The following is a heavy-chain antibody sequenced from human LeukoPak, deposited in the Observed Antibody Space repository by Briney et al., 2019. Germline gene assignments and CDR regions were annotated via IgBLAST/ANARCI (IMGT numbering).Heavy chain of an antibody. J-gene: IGHJ3*02. Sequence: PSETLSLTCTVSGGSISSSSYYWGWIRQPPGKGLEWIGSIYYSGSTYYNPSLKSRVTISVDTSKNQFSLKLSSVTAADTAVYYCARFSQVAGDAFDIWGQGTMVTVSS. CDR2: IYYSGST. CDR1: GGSISSSSYY. V-gene: IGHV4-39*07. CDR3: ARFSQVAGDAFDI.